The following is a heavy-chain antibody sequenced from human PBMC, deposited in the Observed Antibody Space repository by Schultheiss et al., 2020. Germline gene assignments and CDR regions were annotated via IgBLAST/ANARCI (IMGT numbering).Heavy chain of an antibody. V-gene: IGHV3-30-3*01. CDR1: GFTFSSYA. Sequence: GGSLRLSCAASGFTFSSYAMHWVRQAPGKGLEWVAVISYDGSNKYYADSVKGRFTISRDNPKNSLYLQMNILRAEDTAVYYCAKGTEDYWGQGTLVTVSS. D-gene: IGHD2-8*02. CDR3: AKGTEDY. CDR2: ISYDGSNK. J-gene: IGHJ4*02.